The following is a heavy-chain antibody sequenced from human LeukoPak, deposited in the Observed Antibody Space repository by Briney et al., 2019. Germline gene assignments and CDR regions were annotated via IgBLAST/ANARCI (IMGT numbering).Heavy chain of an antibody. CDR2: ISSSSSYI. CDR1: GFTFSSYS. D-gene: IGHD1-1*01. CDR3: AKDIERDYYYGMDV. J-gene: IGHJ6*02. Sequence: GGSLRLSCAASGFTFSSYSMNWVRQAPGKGLEWVSSISSSSSYIYYADSVKGRFTISRDNAKNSLYLQMNSLRAEDTALYYCAKDIERDYYYGMDVWGQGTTVTVSS. V-gene: IGHV3-21*04.